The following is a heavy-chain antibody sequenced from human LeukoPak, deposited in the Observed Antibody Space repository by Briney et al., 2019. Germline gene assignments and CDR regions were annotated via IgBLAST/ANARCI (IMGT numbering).Heavy chain of an antibody. J-gene: IGHJ4*02. CDR1: GFTFSHYA. Sequence: GGSLRLSCAASGFTFSHYALSWVRQAPGKGLEWVSSISSSGDSTYYADSVKGRFTISGDNPENTLYLQMNSLRAADTAVYYCAKVRAGHYFDYWGQGTLVTISS. CDR2: ISSSGDST. D-gene: IGHD6-19*01. V-gene: IGHV3-23*01. CDR3: AKVRAGHYFDY.